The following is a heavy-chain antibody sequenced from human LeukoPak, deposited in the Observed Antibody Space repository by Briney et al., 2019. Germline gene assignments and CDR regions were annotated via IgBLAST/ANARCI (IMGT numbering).Heavy chain of an antibody. Sequence: GGSLRLSCAVSGTTLSNYGMSWVRQAPGKGLEWVAGISGSGGGTNYADSVKGRFTISRDNPKNTLYLQMNSLGAEDTAVYFCAKRGVVIRVILVGFHKEAYYFDSWGQGALVTVSS. J-gene: IGHJ4*02. D-gene: IGHD3-22*01. CDR2: ISGSGGGT. CDR1: GTTLSNYG. V-gene: IGHV3-23*01. CDR3: AKRGVVIRVILVGFHKEAYYFDS.